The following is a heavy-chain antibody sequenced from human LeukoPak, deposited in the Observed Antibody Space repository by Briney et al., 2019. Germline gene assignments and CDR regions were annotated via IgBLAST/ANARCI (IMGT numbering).Heavy chain of an antibody. CDR3: ARNVVVPAATILNWFDS. V-gene: IGHV4-4*07. CDR2: IYTSGST. D-gene: IGHD2-2*01. J-gene: IGHJ5*01. Sequence: SETLSLTCTVSGGSISSYYWSWIRQPAGKGLEWIGRIYTSGSTNYNPSLKSRVTMSVDTSKNQFSLKLSSVTAAGTAVYYCARNVVVPAATILNWFDSWGQGTLVTVSS. CDR1: GGSISSYY.